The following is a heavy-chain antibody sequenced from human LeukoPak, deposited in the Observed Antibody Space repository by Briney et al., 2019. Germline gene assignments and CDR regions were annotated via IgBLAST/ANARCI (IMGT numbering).Heavy chain of an antibody. CDR2: INHSGST. CDR3: ARGQGTTVTRNENFDH. V-gene: IGHV4-34*01. CDR1: GGSFSGYY. J-gene: IGHJ4*02. Sequence: PSETLSLTCAVYGGSFSGYYWSWIRQPPGKGLEWIGEINHSGSTNYNPSLKSRVTISVDTSKNQFSLKLSSVTAADTAVYYCARGQGTTVTRNENFDHWGQGTLVTVSS. D-gene: IGHD4-17*01.